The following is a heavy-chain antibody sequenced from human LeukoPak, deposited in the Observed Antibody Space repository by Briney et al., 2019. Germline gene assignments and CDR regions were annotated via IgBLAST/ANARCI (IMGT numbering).Heavy chain of an antibody. CDR2: MSYNGGRV. CDR3: GKDQGNGDYYRNYSYMEV. J-gene: IGHJ6*03. D-gene: IGHD4-17*01. Sequence: GGSLRLSCVASEFTFSNYAVSWVRQAPGKGLEWVSFMSYNGGRVHYADSVKGRFTISRDKSRNTVYLQMNSLRAEDTAVYYCGKDQGNGDYYRNYSYMEVWGKGTTVIVSS. CDR1: EFTFSNYA. V-gene: IGHV3-23*01.